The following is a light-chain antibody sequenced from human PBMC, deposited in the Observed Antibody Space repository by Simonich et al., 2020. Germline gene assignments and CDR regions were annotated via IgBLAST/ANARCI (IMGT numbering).Light chain of an antibody. V-gene: IGKV2-30*02. J-gene: IGKJ1*01. CDR2: KVS. Sequence: DVVMTQSPLSLPVTLGQPASISCRSSQSLVHSDGNTYLNWFQPRPGQSPRRLIYKVSNRDSGVPDRVSGSGSGTDFTLKISRVEAEDVGVYYCMQGTHWPPWTFGQGTKVEIK. CDR1: QSLVHSDGNTY. CDR3: MQGTHWPPWT.